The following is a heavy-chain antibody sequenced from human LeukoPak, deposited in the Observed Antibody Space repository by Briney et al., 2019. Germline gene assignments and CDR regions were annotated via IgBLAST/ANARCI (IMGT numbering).Heavy chain of an antibody. Sequence: SETQSLTCTVSGGSISSYYWSWIRQPPGKGLEWIGYIYYSGSTNYNPSLKSRVTISVDTSKNQFSLKLSSVTAADTAVYYCARGKITMVRGVTGVIVYYYMDVWGKGTTVTISS. J-gene: IGHJ6*03. D-gene: IGHD3-10*01. CDR1: GGSISSYY. CDR2: IYYSGST. V-gene: IGHV4-59*01. CDR3: ARGKITMVRGVTGVIVYYYMDV.